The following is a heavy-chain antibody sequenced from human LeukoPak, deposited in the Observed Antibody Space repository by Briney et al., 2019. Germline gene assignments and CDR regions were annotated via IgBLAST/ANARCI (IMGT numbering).Heavy chain of an antibody. CDR1: GESFSGYY. Sequence: PSETLSLTCAVYGESFSGYYWSWIRQPPGKGPEWIGEINHSGSTNYNPSLKSRVTISVDTSKNQFSLKLSSVTAADTAVYYCARHKVVQGFYYYYYMDVWGKGTTVTISS. CDR3: ARHKVVQGFYYYYYMDV. J-gene: IGHJ6*03. D-gene: IGHD2-15*01. V-gene: IGHV4-34*01. CDR2: INHSGST.